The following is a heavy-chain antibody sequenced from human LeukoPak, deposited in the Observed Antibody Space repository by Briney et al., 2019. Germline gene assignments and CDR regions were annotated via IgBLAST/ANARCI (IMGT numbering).Heavy chain of an antibody. V-gene: IGHV3-23*01. CDR3: AKRDWERGWFDP. CDR2: ISGRGGST. Sequence: PGGSLRLSCAASGFTFSSYGMNWVRQAPGKGLEWVSGISGRGGSTDYADSVKGRFTISRDNAKNSLYLQMNSLRGEDTSVNDCAKRDWERGWFDPWGQGTLVTVSS. D-gene: IGHD2-21*01. J-gene: IGHJ5*02. CDR1: GFTFSSYG.